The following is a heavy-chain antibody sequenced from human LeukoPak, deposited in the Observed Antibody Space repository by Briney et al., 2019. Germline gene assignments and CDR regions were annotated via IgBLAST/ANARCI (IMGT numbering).Heavy chain of an antibody. J-gene: IGHJ5*02. CDR1: GGSISSSSYY. V-gene: IGHV4-61*05. CDR2: IYYSGST. Sequence: SETLSLTCTVSGGSISSSSYYWSWIRQPPGKGLEWIGYIYYSGSTNYNPSLKSRVTISVDTSKNQFSLKLSSVTAADTAVYYRARWHYCSGGSCYSGGWFDPWGQGTLVTVSS. CDR3: ARWHYCSGGSCYSGGWFDP. D-gene: IGHD2-15*01.